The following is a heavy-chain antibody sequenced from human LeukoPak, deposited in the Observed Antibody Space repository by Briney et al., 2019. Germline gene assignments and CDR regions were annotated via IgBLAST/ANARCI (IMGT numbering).Heavy chain of an antibody. J-gene: IGHJ4*02. CDR3: ARGRNNYYDSSGYLVFDY. V-gene: IGHV4-30-2*01. Sequence: SETLSLTCTVSGGSVSSGSYYWRWLRQPPGKGLEWIGYIYHSGSTYYNPSLKSRVTISVDRSKNQFSLKLSSVTAADTAVYYCARGRNNYYDSSGYLVFDYWGQGTLVTVSS. D-gene: IGHD3-22*01. CDR2: IYHSGST. CDR1: GGSVSSGSYY.